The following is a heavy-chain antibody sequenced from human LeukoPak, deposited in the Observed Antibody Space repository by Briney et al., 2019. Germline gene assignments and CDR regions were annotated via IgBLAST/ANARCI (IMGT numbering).Heavy chain of an antibody. CDR3: AKDILYSSGWYGFDY. CDR1: GFTFDDYA. Sequence: GRSLRLSCAASGFTFDDYAMHWVRQAPGKGLEWVSGISWSSGSIGYADSVKGRFTISRDNAKNSLYLQMNSLRAEDTALYYCAKDILYSSGWYGFDYWGQGTLVTVSS. J-gene: IGHJ4*02. D-gene: IGHD6-19*01. CDR2: ISWSSGSI. V-gene: IGHV3-9*01.